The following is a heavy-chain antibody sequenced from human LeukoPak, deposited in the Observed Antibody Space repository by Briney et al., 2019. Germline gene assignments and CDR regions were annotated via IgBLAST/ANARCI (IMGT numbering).Heavy chain of an antibody. CDR1: GGSFSGYY. CDR3: ARGVYCSGGSCYIPFDY. J-gene: IGHJ4*02. V-gene: IGHV4-34*01. CDR2: INHSGRT. D-gene: IGHD2-15*01. Sequence: PSETLSLTCAVYGGSFSGYYWSWIRQPPGKGLEWIGEINHSGRTNYNPSLKSRVTISIDTSKNQFSLKLSSVTAADTAVYYCARGVYCSGGSCYIPFDYWGQGTLVIVSS.